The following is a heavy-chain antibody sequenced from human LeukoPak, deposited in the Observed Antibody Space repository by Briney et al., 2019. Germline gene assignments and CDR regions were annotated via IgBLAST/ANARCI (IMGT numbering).Heavy chain of an antibody. V-gene: IGHV4-39*01. CDR3: ATHSSGSYYFDY. J-gene: IGHJ4*02. Sequence: SETLSLTCTVSGGSISTRSYYWGWIRQPPGTGLEWIGSIYYSGSTYYNPSLKSRVTISADTSKNQFSLKLSSVTAADTAVFFCATHSSGSYYFDYWGQGTLVTVSS. D-gene: IGHD6-19*01. CDR2: IYYSGST. CDR1: GGSISTRSYY.